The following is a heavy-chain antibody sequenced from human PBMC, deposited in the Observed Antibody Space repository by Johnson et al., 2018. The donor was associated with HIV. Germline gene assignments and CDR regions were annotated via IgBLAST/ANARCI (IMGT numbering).Heavy chain of an antibody. Sequence: QVQLVESGGGVVQPGGSLRLSCAASGFTFSSYGMHWVRQAPGKGLEWVAFIRYDDNNEYYADSVKGRFTMSRDISKNTVHLQMNSLRVDDTALYYCAKEAPGRWDLPVWAAIDIWGQGTMVTVSS. CDR2: IRYDDNNE. J-gene: IGHJ3*02. CDR3: AKEAPGRWDLPVWAAIDI. CDR1: GFTFSSYG. D-gene: IGHD3-16*01. V-gene: IGHV3-30*02.